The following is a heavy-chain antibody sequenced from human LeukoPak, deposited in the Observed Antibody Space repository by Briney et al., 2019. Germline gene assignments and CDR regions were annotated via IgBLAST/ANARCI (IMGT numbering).Heavy chain of an antibody. D-gene: IGHD6-13*01. CDR3: ARDPSSWNGYFDS. CDR2: IDSDGSST. CDR1: GFTFSSYW. Sequence: GGSLRLSCEASGFTFSSYWMHWVRQAPGKGLVCVSRIDSDGSSTSYADSVKGRFTISRNNARNTVYLQMNSLRADDTAVYYCARDPSSWNGYFDSWGQGTLVTVSS. V-gene: IGHV3-74*01. J-gene: IGHJ4*02.